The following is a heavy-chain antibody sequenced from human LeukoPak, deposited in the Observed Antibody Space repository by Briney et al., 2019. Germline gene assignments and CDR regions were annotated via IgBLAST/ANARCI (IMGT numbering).Heavy chain of an antibody. V-gene: IGHV4-30-4*01. CDR2: IFDSGST. CDR1: GGSINSGVYY. J-gene: IGHJ4*02. CDR3: ARKVVADTAFDF. Sequence: SETLSLTCTVSGGSINSGVYYGTWIRQPPGKGLGWIGYIFDSGSTYYNPSLKSRVTISIDTSKQQFLLDLSSVTAADTAVYYCARKVVADTAFDFWGQGGLVTVSS. D-gene: IGHD2-15*01.